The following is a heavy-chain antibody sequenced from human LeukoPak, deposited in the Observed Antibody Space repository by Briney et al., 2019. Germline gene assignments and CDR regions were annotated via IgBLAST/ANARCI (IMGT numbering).Heavy chain of an antibody. CDR3: ARHGSYGGY. V-gene: IGHV1-18*01. CDR2: ISTYNGHT. Sequence: ASVKVSCKASGYTFTSIGITWVRQAPGQGLEWMGWISTYNGHTNYAQQFQGRVTMTTDTSTRTAYMELRSLRADDTAVYYCARHGSYGGYWGQGTLVTVSS. J-gene: IGHJ4*02. CDR1: GYTFTSIG. D-gene: IGHD1-26*01.